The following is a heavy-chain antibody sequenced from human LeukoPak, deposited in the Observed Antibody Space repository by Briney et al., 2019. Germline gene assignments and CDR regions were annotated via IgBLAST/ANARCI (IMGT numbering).Heavy chain of an antibody. CDR3: ARDPYPGVAAAGTMGWFDP. J-gene: IGHJ5*02. Sequence: GGSLRLSCAASGFTFSNYVMSWVRQAPGKGLEYVSAISSNGGSTYYANSVKGRFTISRDNSKNTLYLQMGSLRAEDMAVYYCARDPYPGVAAAGTMGWFDPWGQGTLVTVSS. V-gene: IGHV3-64*01. D-gene: IGHD6-13*01. CDR2: ISSNGGST. CDR1: GFTFSNYV.